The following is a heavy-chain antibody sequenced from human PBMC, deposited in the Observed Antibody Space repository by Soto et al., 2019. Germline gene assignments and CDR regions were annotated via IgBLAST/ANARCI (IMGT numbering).Heavy chain of an antibody. CDR3: ARGSYSSSSVRLYYYYMDV. CDR1: GYSFTTYW. J-gene: IGHJ6*03. Sequence: GESLKISCKGSGYSFTTYWIGWVRQMPGKGLEWMGIIYPGDSDTRYSPSFQGQVTISADKSISTAYLQWSSLKASDTAMYYCARGSYSSSSVRLYYYYMDVWGKGTTVTVSS. D-gene: IGHD6-6*01. CDR2: IYPGDSDT. V-gene: IGHV5-51*01.